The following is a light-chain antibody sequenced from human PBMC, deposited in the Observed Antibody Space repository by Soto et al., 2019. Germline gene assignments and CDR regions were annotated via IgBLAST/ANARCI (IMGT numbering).Light chain of an antibody. Sequence: QSALAQPPSASGSPGQSVTISCTGTSSDVGGYNYVSWYQQHPGKAPKLMIYEVSKRPSGVPDRFSGSKSGNTASLTVSGLQAEDEADYYCSSYAGSNHWAFFGTGTKVTVL. CDR1: SSDVGGYNY. V-gene: IGLV2-8*01. CDR3: SSYAGSNHWAF. CDR2: EVS. J-gene: IGLJ1*01.